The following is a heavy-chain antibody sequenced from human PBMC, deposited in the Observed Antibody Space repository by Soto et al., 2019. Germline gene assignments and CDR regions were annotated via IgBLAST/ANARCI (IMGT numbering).Heavy chain of an antibody. CDR3: ARQFTRYHDAFDI. D-gene: IGHD3-9*01. CDR1: GYSFTSYW. Sequence: GESLKISCKGSGYSFTSYWIGWVRQMPGKGLEWMGIIYPGDSDTRYSPSFQGQVTISADKSISTAYLQWSSLKASDTAMYYCARQFTRYHDAFDIWGQGTTVTVSS. V-gene: IGHV5-51*01. CDR2: IYPGDSDT. J-gene: IGHJ3*02.